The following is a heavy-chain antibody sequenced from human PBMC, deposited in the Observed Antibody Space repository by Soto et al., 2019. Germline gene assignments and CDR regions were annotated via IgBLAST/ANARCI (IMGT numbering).Heavy chain of an antibody. CDR1: GDSISSGVYS. CDR2: IYDSGST. Sequence: SETLSLTCSVSGDSISSGVYSWNWIRQHPGKGLEWIGYIYDSGSTHSNPSLRSRLTISVDTSKNQFSLKVNSVTAADTAVYYCARGLMRSSIHFDFWGQGTLVTVS. J-gene: IGHJ4*02. D-gene: IGHD3-16*01. CDR3: ARGLMRSSIHFDF. V-gene: IGHV4-31*03.